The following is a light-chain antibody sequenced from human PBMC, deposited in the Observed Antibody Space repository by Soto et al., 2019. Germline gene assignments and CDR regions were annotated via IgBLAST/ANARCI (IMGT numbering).Light chain of an antibody. CDR3: QKYNSAPLT. Sequence: DIQMTQSPSCLSASLGDRVTITCRASQGIGVYLAWFQQKPGKVPKLLIYAASALQSGVPSRFSGSGSGTDFTLTISSLQPEDIATYYCQKYNSAPLTFGGGTKVDIK. CDR2: AAS. J-gene: IGKJ4*01. V-gene: IGKV1-27*01. CDR1: QGIGVY.